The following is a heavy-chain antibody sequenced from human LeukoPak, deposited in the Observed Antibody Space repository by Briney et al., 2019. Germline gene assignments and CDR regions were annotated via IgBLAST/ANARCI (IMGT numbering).Heavy chain of an antibody. CDR2: INSDGSVT. CDR1: GFTFSNYW. Sequence: GGSLRLSCAASGFTFSNYWMHWVRQAPGKGLVWVSRINSDGSVTNYADSVKGRFTISRDNAKNTLYLQLNGLRAEDTAVYYCAKDLAPTYYYDSSGYYYEVNYFDYWGQGTLVTVSS. D-gene: IGHD3-22*01. J-gene: IGHJ4*02. CDR3: AKDLAPTYYYDSSGYYYEVNYFDY. V-gene: IGHV3-74*01.